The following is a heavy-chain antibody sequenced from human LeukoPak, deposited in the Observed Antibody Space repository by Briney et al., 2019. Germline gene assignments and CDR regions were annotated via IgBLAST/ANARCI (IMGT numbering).Heavy chain of an antibody. D-gene: IGHD2-15*01. V-gene: IGHV4-4*07. CDR3: ARGRYCSADICSGGDAFDI. J-gene: IGHJ3*02. Sequence: PSETLSLTCTVSGGSINNYYWSWIRQPAGKGLEWIGRIYTRGSTNYNPSLKSRVTMSVDTTKNQFSLKLSSVTAADTAVYYCARGRYCSADICSGGDAFDIWGQGTMVSVSS. CDR1: GGSINNYY. CDR2: IYTRGST.